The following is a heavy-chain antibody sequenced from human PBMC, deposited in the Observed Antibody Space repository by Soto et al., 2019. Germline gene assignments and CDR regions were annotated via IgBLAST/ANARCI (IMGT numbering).Heavy chain of an antibody. CDR1: GGLFSSYA. D-gene: IGHD3-16*01. CDR2: IIPVFGTT. J-gene: IGHJ4*02. V-gene: IGHV1-69*01. Sequence: QVQLVQSGAEVKKPGSSMKISCKASGGLFSSYAISWVLQAPGQGLEWMGGIIPVFGTTNYAQKIQDRVTITADESTNTAYMDLSSLRSEDTAIYYCAMGGSPYVWFNEFWGQGTLVTVSS. CDR3: AMGGSPYVWFNEF.